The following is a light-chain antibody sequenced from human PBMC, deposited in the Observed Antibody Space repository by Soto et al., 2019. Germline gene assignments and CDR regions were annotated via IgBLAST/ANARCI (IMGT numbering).Light chain of an antibody. Sequence: DIQMTQSPSTLSASVGYRVTITCRASQSIRNWLAWYQQKPGKVPKLLIYDASSLASGVPSRFSGSGSGTEFTLTISSLQPDDFASFYCQEYNSYTWTFGQGTTGDIK. CDR3: QEYNSYTWT. J-gene: IGKJ1*01. CDR2: DAS. V-gene: IGKV1-5*01. CDR1: QSIRNW.